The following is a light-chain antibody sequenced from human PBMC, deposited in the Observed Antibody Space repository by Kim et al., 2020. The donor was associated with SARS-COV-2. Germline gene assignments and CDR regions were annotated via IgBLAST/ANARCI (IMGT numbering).Light chain of an antibody. CDR1: SSNLGTYS. Sequence: QSVLTQPPSASGTPGQRVTFSCSGDSSNLGTYSVNWYQQLPGTAPTLLIYTNNQRPSGVPDRFSGSKSGTSASLAISGLQSEDEADYFCAAWDDSLNGVVFGGGTQLTVL. J-gene: IGLJ2*01. CDR3: AAWDDSLNGVV. CDR2: TNN. V-gene: IGLV1-44*01.